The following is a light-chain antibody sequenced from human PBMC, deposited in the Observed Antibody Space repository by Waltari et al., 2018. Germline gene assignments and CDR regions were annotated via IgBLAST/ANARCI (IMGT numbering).Light chain of an antibody. CDR2: AAS. Sequence: AIRMTQSPSSLSASTGDRVTITCRASQGISSYLAWYQLKPGKAPQLLIFAASTLQSGVPSRFSGSGSGTDFTLTISCLQSEDFATYYCQQYYSYPMAFGQGTKVEIK. J-gene: IGKJ1*01. CDR1: QGISSY. V-gene: IGKV1-8*01. CDR3: QQYYSYPMA.